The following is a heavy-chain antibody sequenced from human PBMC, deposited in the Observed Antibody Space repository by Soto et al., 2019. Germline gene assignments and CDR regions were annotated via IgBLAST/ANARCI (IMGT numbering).Heavy chain of an antibody. V-gene: IGHV3-30*18. Sequence: GVSLRLSFSASVFPFSSYGMDWVRQAPGKGLECVSVISYDGSNKYYADSVKGRFTISRDNSKNTLYLQMNSLRAEDTAVYYCAKLATYDILTWFDPWGQGTLVTVSS. D-gene: IGHD3-9*01. J-gene: IGHJ5*02. CDR1: VFPFSSYG. CDR2: ISYDGSNK. CDR3: AKLATYDILTWFDP.